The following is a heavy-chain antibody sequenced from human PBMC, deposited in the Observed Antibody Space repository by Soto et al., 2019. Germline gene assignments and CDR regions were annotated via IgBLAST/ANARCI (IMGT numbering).Heavy chain of an antibody. CDR3: ASAVSGSYYYYYGLDV. V-gene: IGHV5-51*01. CDR1: GYSFTSYW. CDR2: IYPGDSDT. D-gene: IGHD1-26*01. J-gene: IGHJ6*02. Sequence: PGESLEISCKGSGYSFTSYWIGWVRQMPGKGLEWMGIIYPGDSDTRYSPSFQGQVTFSADKSISTAYLQWSSLKASDTAMYYCASAVSGSYYYYYGLDVWGQGTTVTVSS.